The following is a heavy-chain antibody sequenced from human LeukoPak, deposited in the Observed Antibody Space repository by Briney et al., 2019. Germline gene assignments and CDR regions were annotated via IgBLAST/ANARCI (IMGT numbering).Heavy chain of an antibody. D-gene: IGHD2-15*01. J-gene: IGHJ4*02. V-gene: IGHV3-23*01. CDR3: GKVVAAADY. Sequence: GGSLRLSCAASGGTFSSYAMSWVRQAPGKGLEWVSPISGSGGSTYYADSVKGRFTTSSDNSKHTLYLQMHSLRPEGTAVCDCGKVVAAADYWGQGTLVTVSS. CDR2: ISGSGGST. CDR1: GGTFSSYA.